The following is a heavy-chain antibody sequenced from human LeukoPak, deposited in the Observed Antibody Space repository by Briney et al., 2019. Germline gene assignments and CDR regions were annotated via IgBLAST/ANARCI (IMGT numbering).Heavy chain of an antibody. Sequence: GRSLRLSCAASGFTFSSYAMHWVRQAPGKGLEWVAVISYDGSNKYYADSVKGRFTISRDNSENTLYLQMNSLRAEDTALYYCAKATGYLLWGQGTLVTVSS. D-gene: IGHD5-18*01. CDR1: GFTFSSYA. CDR2: ISYDGSNK. J-gene: IGHJ4*02. CDR3: AKATGYLL. V-gene: IGHV3-30*04.